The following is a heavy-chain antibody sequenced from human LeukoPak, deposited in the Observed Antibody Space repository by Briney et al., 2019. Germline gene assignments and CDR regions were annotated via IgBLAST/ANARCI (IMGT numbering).Heavy chain of an antibody. V-gene: IGHV3-7*01. CDR3: AKEGAYPIITYDS. D-gene: IGHD3-10*01. J-gene: IGHJ5*01. CDR2: IKRDGNEK. CDR1: GFTFSSYW. Sequence: GGSLRLSCAASGFTFSSYWMNWVRQAPGRGLEWVANIKRDGNEKNYVDSVRGRFSISRDNAKNSLYLQMDSLRAEDTAVYYCAKEGAYPIITYDSWGQGALVTVSS.